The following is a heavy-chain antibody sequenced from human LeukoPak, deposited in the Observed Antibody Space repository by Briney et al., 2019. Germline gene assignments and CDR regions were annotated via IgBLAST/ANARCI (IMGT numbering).Heavy chain of an antibody. D-gene: IGHD3-22*01. J-gene: IGHJ4*02. V-gene: IGHV1-18*01. CDR2: ISDYNGNT. CDR3: ARGGDARIVVGDPFDY. Sequence: GASVKVSCKASGYIFTSYSFNWVRQAPGQGLQWMGWISDYNGNTNYAQEFQGRVTMTTDRSTSTAYMELRSLRSEDTAVYYCARGGDARIVVGDPFDYWGQGTLVTVSS. CDR1: GYIFTSYS.